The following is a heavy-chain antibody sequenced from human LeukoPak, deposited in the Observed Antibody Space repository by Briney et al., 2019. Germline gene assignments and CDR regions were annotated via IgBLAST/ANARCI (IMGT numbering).Heavy chain of an antibody. V-gene: IGHV4-61*01. CDR2: IYYSGST. J-gene: IGHJ5*02. Sequence: SETLSLTCTVSGGSISSSSYYWGWIRQPPGKGLEWIGYIYYSGSTSYNPSLKSRVTISVDTSKNQFSLKLSSVTAADTAVYYCAREIFDSSGGNWFDPWGQGTLVTVSS. CDR3: AREIFDSSGGNWFDP. CDR1: GGSISSSSYY. D-gene: IGHD3-22*01.